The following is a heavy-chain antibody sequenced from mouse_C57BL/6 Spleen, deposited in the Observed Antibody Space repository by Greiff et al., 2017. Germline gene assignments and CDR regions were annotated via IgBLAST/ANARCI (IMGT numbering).Heavy chain of an antibody. V-gene: IGHV1-15*01. Sequence: QVQLLQSGAELVRPGASVTLSCKASGYTFTDYEMQWVKQTPVDGLEWIGAIDPETGGTAYNQTFKGKARLTAEKSSSTAYMELRSLTSEDSAVDYCTSMGGTWFACWGQGTLVTVSA. CDR3: TSMGGTWFAC. D-gene: IGHD1-1*02. CDR1: GYTFTDYE. J-gene: IGHJ3*01. CDR2: IDPETGGT.